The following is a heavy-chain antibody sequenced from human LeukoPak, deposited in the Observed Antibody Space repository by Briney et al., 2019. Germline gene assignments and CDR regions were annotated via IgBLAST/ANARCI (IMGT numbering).Heavy chain of an antibody. D-gene: IGHD6-19*01. J-gene: IGHJ4*02. CDR2: ISGSGGST. V-gene: IGHV3-23*01. Sequence: TGGSLRLSCAASGFTFRSYAMSWVRQAPGKGLEWVSAISGSGGSTYYADSVKGRFTISRDNSKNTLYLQMNSLRAEDTAVYYCAKGPLTEVAGTTWDYWGQGTLVTVSS. CDR1: GFTFRSYA. CDR3: AKGPLTEVAGTTWDY.